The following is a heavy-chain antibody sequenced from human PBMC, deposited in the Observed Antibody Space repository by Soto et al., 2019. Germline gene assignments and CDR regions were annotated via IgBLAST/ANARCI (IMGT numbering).Heavy chain of an antibody. CDR3: TTDTISQYRVVAMKVPKGVDDYYYYMDV. D-gene: IGHD2-15*01. CDR2: IKSKTDGGTT. J-gene: IGHJ6*03. Sequence: GGSLRLSCAASGFTFSNAWMSWVRQAPGKGLEWVGRIKSKTDGGTTDYAAPVKGRFTISRNDSKNTLDLQMNSMKTEDTAVYYCTTDTISQYRVVAMKVPKGVDDYYYYMDVWGKGTTVTVSS. CDR1: GFTFSNAW. V-gene: IGHV3-15*01.